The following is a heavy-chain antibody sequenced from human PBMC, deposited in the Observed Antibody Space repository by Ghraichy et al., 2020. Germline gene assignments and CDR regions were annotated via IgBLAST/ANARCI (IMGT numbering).Heavy chain of an antibody. CDR3: ARGEWELPLDY. V-gene: IGHV4-59*01. D-gene: IGHD1-26*01. Sequence: SETLSLTCTVSGGSISSYYWSWIRQPPGKGLEWIGYIYYSGSTNYNPSLKSRVTISVDTSKNQFSLKLSSVTAADTAVYYCARGEWELPLDYWGQGTLVTVSS. CDR1: GGSISSYY. CDR2: IYYSGST. J-gene: IGHJ4*02.